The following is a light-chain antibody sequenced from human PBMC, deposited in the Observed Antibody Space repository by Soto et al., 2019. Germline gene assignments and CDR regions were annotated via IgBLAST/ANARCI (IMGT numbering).Light chain of an antibody. Sequence: QTVLAQSSSASASLGSSVKLTCTLSSGHSTYIIAWHQQQPGKAPRYLMNLEGSGSYNKGSGVPDRFSGSSSGADRYLTISNLQFEDEADYYCETWDTNTRVFGTGTKLTVL. CDR1: SGHSTYI. CDR3: ETWDTNTRV. J-gene: IGLJ1*01. V-gene: IGLV4-60*02. CDR2: LEGSGSY.